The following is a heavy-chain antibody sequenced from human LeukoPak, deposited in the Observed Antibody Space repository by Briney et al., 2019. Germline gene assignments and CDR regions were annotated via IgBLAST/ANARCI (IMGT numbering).Heavy chain of an antibody. Sequence: GASVKVSCKASGYTFTGYYLHRVRQAPGQGLEWMGRIHPNSDDTHYAQKFQGRVTMTRDTSISTAYMEFSRLRPDDTAVYYCARVSSPLQYNWFDPWGQGTLVTVSS. V-gene: IGHV1-2*06. J-gene: IGHJ5*02. CDR2: IHPNSDDT. D-gene: IGHD1-14*01. CDR1: GYTFTGYY. CDR3: ARVSSPLQYNWFDP.